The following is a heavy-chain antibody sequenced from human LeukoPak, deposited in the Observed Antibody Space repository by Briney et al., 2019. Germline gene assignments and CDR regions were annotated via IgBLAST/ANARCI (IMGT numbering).Heavy chain of an antibody. D-gene: IGHD3-22*01. V-gene: IGHV4-59*01. CDR1: GGSICSYY. J-gene: IGHJ4*02. CDR2: IYYSGST. Sequence: SETLSLTCTVSGGSICSYYWSWIRQPPGKGLEWIGYIYYSGSTNYNPSLKSRVTISVDTSKNQFSLKLSSVTAADTAVYYCARWYYYDSSGCFDYWGQGTLVTVSS. CDR3: ARWYYYDSSGCFDY.